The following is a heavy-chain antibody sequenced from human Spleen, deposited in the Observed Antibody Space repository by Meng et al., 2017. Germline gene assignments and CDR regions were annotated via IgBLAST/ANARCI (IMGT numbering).Heavy chain of an antibody. CDR3: VRSSGWVRTGFDP. Sequence: QPQLQESGPGLVKPSEALSLTGTVSGGSISTSGYYWGWIRQPPGKGLEWVGSIGHSGTTYYTQSLRRRVTVSIDTSKNQFSLEVTSVTAADTAVYYCVRSSGWVRTGFDPWGQGTLVTVSS. CDR1: GGSISTSGYY. V-gene: IGHV4-39*01. CDR2: IGHSGTT. D-gene: IGHD6-19*01. J-gene: IGHJ5*02.